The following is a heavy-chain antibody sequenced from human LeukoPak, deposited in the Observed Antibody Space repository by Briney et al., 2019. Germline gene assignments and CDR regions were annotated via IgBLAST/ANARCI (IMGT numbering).Heavy chain of an antibody. D-gene: IGHD3-10*01. CDR2: IYYSGST. CDR3: ASGSPRRGHFDY. Sequence: KPSETLSLTCTVSGGSISSYYWSWIRQPPGKGLEWIGYIYYSGSTNYNPSLKSRVTISVDTSKDQFSLKLSSVIAADTAVYYCASGSPRRGHFDYWGQGTLVTVSS. CDR1: GGSISSYY. V-gene: IGHV4-59*01. J-gene: IGHJ4*02.